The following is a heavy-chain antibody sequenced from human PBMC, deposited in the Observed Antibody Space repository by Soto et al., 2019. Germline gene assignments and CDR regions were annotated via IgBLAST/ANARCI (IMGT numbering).Heavy chain of an antibody. J-gene: IGHJ6*02. Sequence: ASVKVSCKASGFSFTGYYIHWLRQAPGQGLEWMGWINPNSGGTNYAQKFQGWVTMTRDTSISTAYMELSRLRSDDTAVYYCARGQDYDFWSGYPPSTYGMDVWGQGTTVTVSS. CDR1: GFSFTGYY. CDR3: ARGQDYDFWSGYPPSTYGMDV. V-gene: IGHV1-2*04. CDR2: INPNSGGT. D-gene: IGHD3-3*01.